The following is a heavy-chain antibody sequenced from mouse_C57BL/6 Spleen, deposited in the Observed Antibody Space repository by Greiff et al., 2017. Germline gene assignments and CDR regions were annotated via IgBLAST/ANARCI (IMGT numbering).Heavy chain of an antibody. J-gene: IGHJ3*01. CDR3: ARDAGLRRWFAY. Sequence: EVQRVESGGGLVKPGGSLKLSCAASGFTFSSYAVSWVRQTPEKRLEWVATISDGGSYTYYPDNVKGRFTISRDNAKNNLYLQMSHLKSEDTAMYYCARDAGLRRWFAYWGEGTLVTVSA. CDR2: ISDGGSYT. V-gene: IGHV5-4*01. CDR1: GFTFSSYA. D-gene: IGHD2-4*01.